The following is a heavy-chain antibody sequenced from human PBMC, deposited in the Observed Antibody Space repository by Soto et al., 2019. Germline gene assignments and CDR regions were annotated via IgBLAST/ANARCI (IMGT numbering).Heavy chain of an antibody. CDR3: ARVMYHITMVRGVIIPFWWFDP. V-gene: IGHV4-34*01. Sequence: SETLSLTCAVYGGSFSGYYWSWIRQPPGKGLEWIGEINHSGSTNYNPSLKSRVTISVDTSKNQFSLKLSSVTAADTAVYYCARVMYHITMVRGVIIPFWWFDPWGQGTLVTVSS. CDR1: GGSFSGYY. J-gene: IGHJ5*02. D-gene: IGHD3-10*01. CDR2: INHSGST.